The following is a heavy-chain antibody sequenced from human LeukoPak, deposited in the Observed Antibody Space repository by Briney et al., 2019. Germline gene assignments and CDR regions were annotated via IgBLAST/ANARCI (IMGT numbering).Heavy chain of an antibody. CDR1: VFTVLNNY. Sequence: GGSLRLSCAASVFTVLNNYMSWVRQAPGEGREWVSVIYSGGSTYYADSVKGRFTISRDNSKSTLYLQMNSLRAEDTAVYYCAGSSGWYSWSGWYFDLWGRGTLVTVSS. CDR3: AGSSGWYSWSGWYFDL. J-gene: IGHJ2*01. V-gene: IGHV3-53*01. D-gene: IGHD6-19*01. CDR2: IYSGGST.